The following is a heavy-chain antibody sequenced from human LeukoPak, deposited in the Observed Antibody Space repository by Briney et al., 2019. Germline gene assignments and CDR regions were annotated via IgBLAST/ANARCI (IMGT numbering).Heavy chain of an antibody. V-gene: IGHV3-30-3*01. CDR1: GFTFGSYA. CDR3: ARSGGSPWAYYFDY. D-gene: IGHD1-26*01. CDR2: ISYDGSNK. Sequence: PGGSLRLSCAASGFTFGSYAMHWVRQAPGKGLEWVAVISYDGSNKYYADSVKGRFTISRDNSKNTLYLQMNSLRAEDMAVYYCARSGGSPWAYYFDYWGQGTLVTVSS. J-gene: IGHJ4*02.